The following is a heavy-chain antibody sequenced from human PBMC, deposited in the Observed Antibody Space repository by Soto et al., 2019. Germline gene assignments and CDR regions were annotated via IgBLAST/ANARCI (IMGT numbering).Heavy chain of an antibody. Sequence: GGSLRLSCAASGFTFSSYAMNWVRLAPGKGLEWVSSISGSGSGTYYAEYVKGRFTISRDNSKNKLHLQMNSLRAEDTSVYYCSKAYCSSTSCYRGGFDPWGQGTLVTVSS. CDR1: GFTFSSYA. J-gene: IGHJ5*02. D-gene: IGHD2-2*01. CDR3: SKAYCSSTSCYRGGFDP. V-gene: IGHV3-23*01. CDR2: ISGSGSGT.